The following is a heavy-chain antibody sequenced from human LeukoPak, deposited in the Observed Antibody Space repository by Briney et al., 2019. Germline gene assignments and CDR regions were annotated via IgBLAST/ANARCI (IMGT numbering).Heavy chain of an antibody. J-gene: IGHJ4*02. V-gene: IGHV3-20*04. D-gene: IGHD3-22*01. Sequence: PGGSLRLSCAASGFTFSSYWMSWVRQAPGKGLEWVSGINWNGGSTGYADSVKGRFTISRDNAKNSLYLQMNSLRAEDTALYYCARTYYYDSSGYAWGQGTLVTVSS. CDR3: ARTYYYDSSGYA. CDR2: INWNGGST. CDR1: GFTFSSYW.